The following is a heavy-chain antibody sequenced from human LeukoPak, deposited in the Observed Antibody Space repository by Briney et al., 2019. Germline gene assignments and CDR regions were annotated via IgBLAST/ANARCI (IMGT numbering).Heavy chain of an antibody. CDR1: GYTFTGYY. Sequence: ASVKVSCKASGYTFTGYYMHWVRQAHGQGLEWMGWINPNSGGTNYAQKFQGRVTMTRDTSISTAYMELSRLRSDDTAVYYCATAYSGSPRYYYYGMDVWGQGTTVTVSS. CDR2: INPNSGGT. J-gene: IGHJ6*02. D-gene: IGHD1-26*01. V-gene: IGHV1-2*02. CDR3: ATAYSGSPRYYYYGMDV.